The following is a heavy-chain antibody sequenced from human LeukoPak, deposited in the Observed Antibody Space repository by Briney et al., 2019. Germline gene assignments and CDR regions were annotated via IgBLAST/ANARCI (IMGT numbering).Heavy chain of an antibody. Sequence: GASVKVSCKASGGTFSSYAISWVRQAPGQGLEWMGGIIPIFGTANYAQKFQGRVTITADESTSTAYMELSSLRSEDTAVYYCARRDIVVVPAAIGPYYYYYGMDVWGQGTTVTVSS. CDR2: IIPIFGTA. V-gene: IGHV1-69*13. CDR1: GGTFSSYA. CDR3: ARRDIVVVPAAIGPYYYYYGMDV. D-gene: IGHD2-2*02. J-gene: IGHJ6*02.